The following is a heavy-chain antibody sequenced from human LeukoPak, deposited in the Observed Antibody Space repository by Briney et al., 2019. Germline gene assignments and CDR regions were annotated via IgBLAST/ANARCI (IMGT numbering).Heavy chain of an antibody. CDR2: ISTTGTTV. V-gene: IGHV3-48*03. J-gene: IGHJ4*02. D-gene: IGHD4-17*01. Sequence: GGSLRLSCAASGFTFRGYELNWVRQAPGKGLEWVSYISTTGTTVYYADSVKGRFTISRDNVKNSLYLQMNSLRDEDTAVYYCARGGDYGDYVDFAYWGQGTLVTVSS. CDR3: ARGGDYGDYVDFAY. CDR1: GFTFRGYE.